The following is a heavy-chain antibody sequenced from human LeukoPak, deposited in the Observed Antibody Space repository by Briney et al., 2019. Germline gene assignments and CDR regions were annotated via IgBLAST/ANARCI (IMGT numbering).Heavy chain of an antibody. CDR3: ARAYYGMDV. J-gene: IGHJ6*02. V-gene: IGHV4-39*07. Sequence: PSETLSLTCTVSGDSISSSSYYWGWIRQSPGKGVEWIGSIYYSGSIFYNPSLKSRVTISVDTSKNQFSLKLSSVTAADTAVYYCARAYYGMDVWGQGTTVTVSS. CDR2: IYYSGSI. CDR1: GDSISSSSYY.